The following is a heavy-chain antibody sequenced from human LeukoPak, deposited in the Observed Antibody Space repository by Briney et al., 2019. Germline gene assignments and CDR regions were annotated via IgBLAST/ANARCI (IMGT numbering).Heavy chain of an antibody. V-gene: IGHV3-53*01. D-gene: IGHD1-14*01. CDR3: ARGVEPLAANTLAY. CDR2: LYSDGNT. CDR1: GFTVITND. J-gene: IGHJ4*02. Sequence: GGSLRLSCAASGFTVITNDMTWVRQAPGKGLEWVSVLYSDGNTKYADSVQGRFTISRDNSNNTLYLEMNSLSPDDTAVYYCARGVEPLAANTLAYWGQGTLVTVSS.